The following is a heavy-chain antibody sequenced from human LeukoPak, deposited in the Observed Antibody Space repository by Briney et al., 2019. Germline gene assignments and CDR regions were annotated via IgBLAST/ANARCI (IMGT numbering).Heavy chain of an antibody. CDR1: GGSISSHY. Sequence: SETLSLTCTVSGGSISSHYWSWIRQPPGKGLEWIGYIYYSGSTNYNPSLKSRVTISVDTSKNQFSLKLSSVTAADTAVYYCARDGRNMGFDYWGQGTLVTVSS. CDR2: IYYSGST. V-gene: IGHV4-59*11. CDR3: ARDGRNMGFDY. J-gene: IGHJ4*02. D-gene: IGHD1-26*01.